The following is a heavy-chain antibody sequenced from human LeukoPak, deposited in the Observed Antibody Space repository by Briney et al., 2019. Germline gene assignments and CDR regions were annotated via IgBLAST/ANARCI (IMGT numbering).Heavy chain of an antibody. CDR1: GFTFSSYA. CDR3: ARVDSSGYYTFDY. D-gene: IGHD3-22*01. CDR2: ISGSGGST. Sequence: GGSLRLSCAASGFTFSSYAMSWVRQAPGKGLEWVSAISGSGGSTYYADSVKGRFTISRDNAKNSLYLQMNSLRAEDTAVYYCARVDSSGYYTFDYWGQGTLVTVSS. V-gene: IGHV3-23*01. J-gene: IGHJ4*02.